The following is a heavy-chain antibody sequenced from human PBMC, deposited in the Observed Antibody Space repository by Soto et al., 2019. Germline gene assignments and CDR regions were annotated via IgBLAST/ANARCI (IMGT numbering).Heavy chain of an antibody. V-gene: IGHV3-30*18. Sequence: GGSLRLSCAASGFTFSSYGMHWVRQAPGKGLEWVAVISYDGSNKYYADSVKGRFTISRDNSKNTLYLQMNSLRAEDTAVYYCAKDLMVRGVIMGIFDYWGQGTLVTVSS. CDR1: GFTFSSYG. CDR3: AKDLMVRGVIMGIFDY. J-gene: IGHJ4*02. D-gene: IGHD3-10*01. CDR2: ISYDGSNK.